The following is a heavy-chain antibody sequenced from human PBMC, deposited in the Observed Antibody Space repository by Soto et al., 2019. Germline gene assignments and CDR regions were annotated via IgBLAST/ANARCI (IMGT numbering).Heavy chain of an antibody. Sequence: GGSLRLSCAASGFTFSSYAMSWVRQAPGKGLEWVSAISGSGGSTYYADSVKGRFTISRDNSKNTLYLQMNSLRAEDTAVYYCAKCNRRTIFGVATLRVAFDIWGQGTMVTVSS. J-gene: IGHJ3*02. CDR3: AKCNRRTIFGVATLRVAFDI. CDR1: GFTFSSYA. D-gene: IGHD3-3*01. V-gene: IGHV3-23*01. CDR2: ISGSGGST.